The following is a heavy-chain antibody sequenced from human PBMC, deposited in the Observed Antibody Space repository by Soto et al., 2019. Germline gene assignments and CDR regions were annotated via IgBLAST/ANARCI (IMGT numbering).Heavy chain of an antibody. CDR1: GGSISSYY. CDR2: IYYTGST. J-gene: IGHJ5*02. V-gene: IGHV4-59*01. CDR3: ARQGYCSSTSCYFWFDP. Sequence: SETLSLTCAVSGGSISSYYWSWIRQPPGKGLEWIGYIYYTGSTNYNPSLKSRVTISVDTSKNQFSLKLSSVTAADTAVYYCARQGYCSSTSCYFWFDPWGQGTLVTVSS. D-gene: IGHD2-2*01.